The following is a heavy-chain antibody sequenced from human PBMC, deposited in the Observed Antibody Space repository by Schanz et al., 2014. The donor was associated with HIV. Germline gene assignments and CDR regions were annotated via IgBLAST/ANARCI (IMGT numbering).Heavy chain of an antibody. D-gene: IGHD6-13*01. V-gene: IGHV3-23*01. CDR3: AKVDAAHKHIGAAGD. Sequence: EVQLLESGGGLVQPGGSLSLSCAASGFTFNSYAMKWVRQAPGKGLEWVSGISGNGDSTYYADSVKGRFTISRDYSKNTLYLQMNSLRAEDTAVYYCAKVDAAHKHIGAAGDWGQGTLVTVSS. CDR2: ISGNGDST. CDR1: GFTFNSYA. J-gene: IGHJ4*02.